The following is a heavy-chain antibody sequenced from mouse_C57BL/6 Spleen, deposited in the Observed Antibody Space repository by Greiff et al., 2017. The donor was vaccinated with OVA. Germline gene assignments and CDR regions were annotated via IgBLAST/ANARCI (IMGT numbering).Heavy chain of an antibody. Sequence: DVKLVESGGGLVKPGGSLKLSCAASGFTFSDYGMHWVRQAPEKGLEWVAYISSGSSTIYYADTVKGRFTISRDNAKNTLFLQMTSLRSEDTAMYYCARGTTVGADYWGQGTTLTVSS. CDR3: ARGTTVGADY. J-gene: IGHJ2*01. V-gene: IGHV5-17*01. CDR1: GFTFSDYG. D-gene: IGHD1-1*01. CDR2: ISSGSSTI.